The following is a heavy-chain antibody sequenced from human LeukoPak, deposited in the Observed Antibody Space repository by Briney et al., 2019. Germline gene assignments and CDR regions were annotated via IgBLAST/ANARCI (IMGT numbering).Heavy chain of an antibody. CDR2: FHYSGTT. CDR3: ARHRNPYYYDSSGSSDY. CDR1: GDSISSSTHY. J-gene: IGHJ4*02. V-gene: IGHV4-39*01. Sequence: SETLSLTCTVSGDSISSSTHYWGWIRQSPGKGLEWIGSFHYSGTTFYTPSLKSRVTISVDTSKNHVSLQLTSVTAADTAVYYCARHRNPYYYDSSGSSDYWGQGTLVTVSS. D-gene: IGHD3-22*01.